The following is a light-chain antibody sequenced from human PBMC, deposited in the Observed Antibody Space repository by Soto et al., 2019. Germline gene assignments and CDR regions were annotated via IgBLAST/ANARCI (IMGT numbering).Light chain of an antibody. J-gene: IGLJ2*01. CDR3: SSYTSSNVV. CDR1: SCDVGGYNY. CDR2: EVS. V-gene: IGLV2-14*01. Sequence: QSVLTQPASVSGSPGQSITISCTGTSCDVGGYNYVSWYQQHPGKAPKLMIYEVSNRPSGVSNRFSGSKSGNTASLTISGLQAEDEADYYCSSYTSSNVVFGGGTKLTVL.